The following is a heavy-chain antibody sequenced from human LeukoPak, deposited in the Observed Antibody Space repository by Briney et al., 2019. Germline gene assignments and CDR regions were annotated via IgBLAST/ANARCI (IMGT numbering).Heavy chain of an antibody. J-gene: IGHJ6*03. CDR1: GGSISSYY. D-gene: IGHD5-18*01. V-gene: IGHV4-59*12. CDR2: IYNTGENT. Sequence: PSETLSLTCTVSGGSISSYYWSWIRQPPGKGLEWIGYIYNTGENTNYNPSLKSRVTISVDTAKNKFSLKLSSVTAADTAVYYCARGRAGRGYSYVIYYYYSMDVWGKGTTVTVSS. CDR3: ARGRAGRGYSYVIYYYYSMDV.